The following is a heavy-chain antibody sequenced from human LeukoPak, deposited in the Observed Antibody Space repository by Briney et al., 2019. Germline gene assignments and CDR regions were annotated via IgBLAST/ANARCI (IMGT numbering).Heavy chain of an antibody. V-gene: IGHV3-30*04. CDR2: LSNDATNK. CDR1: GLTFNSYA. Sequence: GRSLILSCAASGLTFNSYAMHWVRQAPGKGLEWVASLSNDATNKYYADSVKGRFTISRDNSKNTLYLQMSSLGAEDTAVYYCASTHRYHAILSGYFDYWGQGMLVTVSS. CDR3: ASTHRYHAILSGYFDY. J-gene: IGHJ4*02. D-gene: IGHD3-9*01.